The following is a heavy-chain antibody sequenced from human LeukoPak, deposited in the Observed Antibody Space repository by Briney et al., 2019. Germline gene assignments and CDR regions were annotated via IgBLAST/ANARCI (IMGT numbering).Heavy chain of an antibody. D-gene: IGHD4-11*01. CDR3: ARGYDYNYYFDY. V-gene: IGHV4-39*07. CDR2: IYYSGST. J-gene: IGHJ4*02. Sequence: SETLSLTCTVSGGSISSSSYYWGWIRQPPGKGLEWIGTIYYSGSTNYNPSLKSRVTISVDTSKNQLSLRLSSVTAADTAVYYCARGYDYNYYFDYWGQGTLVTVSS. CDR1: GGSISSSSYY.